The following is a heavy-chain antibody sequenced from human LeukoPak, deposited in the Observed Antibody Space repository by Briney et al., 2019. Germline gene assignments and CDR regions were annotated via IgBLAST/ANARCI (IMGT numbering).Heavy chain of an antibody. CDR3: AREPRVGFYYYGMDV. CDR1: GGSISSYY. J-gene: IGHJ6*02. V-gene: IGHV4-59*12. D-gene: IGHD1-26*01. CDR2: IYYSGST. Sequence: SETLSPTCTVSGGSISSYYWSWIRQPPGKGLEWIGYIYYSGSTNYNPSLKSQVTISVDTSKNQFSLKLSFVTAADTAVYYCAREPRVGFYYYGMDVWGQGTTVTVSS.